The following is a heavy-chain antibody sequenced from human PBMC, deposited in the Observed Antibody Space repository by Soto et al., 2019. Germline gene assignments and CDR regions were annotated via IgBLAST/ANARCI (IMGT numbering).Heavy chain of an antibody. CDR2: ISKDGMNK. CDR3: ARDMYSSDYFVKWFEP. J-gene: IGHJ5*02. Sequence: QVRLVESGGGVVQPWRSRRLSCTASGFSFSSYAMYWFRQPPGKGLEWVAVISKDGMNKNYADSVKGRVTVSRDNANYSLDLQLNSLRGEDTAMYYCARDMYSSDYFVKWFEPWGQGTRVTVSS. V-gene: IGHV3-30*04. D-gene: IGHD6-19*01. CDR1: GFSFSSYA.